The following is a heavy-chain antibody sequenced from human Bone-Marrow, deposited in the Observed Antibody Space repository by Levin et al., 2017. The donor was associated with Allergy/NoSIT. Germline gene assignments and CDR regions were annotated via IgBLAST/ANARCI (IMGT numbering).Heavy chain of an antibody. D-gene: IGHD2-2*01. CDR2: INQDGSEK. CDR3: ARGQYQLL. Sequence: LSLTCAASGFPFSNYWMSWVRQAPGKGLEWVAKINQDGSEKYYVDSVKGRFTISRDNAKNSVYLQMNSLRAEDTAMYYCARGQYQLLWGQGTLVTVSS. V-gene: IGHV3-7*01. CDR1: GFPFSNYW. J-gene: IGHJ4*02.